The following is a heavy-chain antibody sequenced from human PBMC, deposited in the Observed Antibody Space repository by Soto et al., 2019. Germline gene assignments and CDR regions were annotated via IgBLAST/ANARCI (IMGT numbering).Heavy chain of an antibody. J-gene: IGHJ6*02. D-gene: IGHD5-18*01. CDR2: IYYSGST. CDR1: GGSISSYY. V-gene: IGHV4-59*01. CDR3: ARGVEGERQLWLPPNYYYGMDV. Sequence: SETLSLTCTVSGGSISSYYWSWIRQPPGKGLEWIGYIYYSGSTNYNPSLKSRVTISVDTSKNQFSLKLSSVTAADTAVYYCARGVEGERQLWLPPNYYYGMDVWGQGTTVTVSS.